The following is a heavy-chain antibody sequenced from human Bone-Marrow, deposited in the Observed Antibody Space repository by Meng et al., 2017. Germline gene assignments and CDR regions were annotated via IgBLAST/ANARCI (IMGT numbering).Heavy chain of an antibody. V-gene: IGHV3-21*01. CDR2: ISSSSSYI. J-gene: IGHJ4*02. CDR1: GFTFSNAW. Sequence: GESLKISCAASGFTFSNAWMTWVRQAPGKGLEWVSSISSSSSYIYYADSVKGRFTISRDNAKNSLYLQMNSLRAEDTAVYYCARDVGIIAVAGTLPDYWGQGTLVTVSS. CDR3: ARDVGIIAVAGTLPDY. D-gene: IGHD6-19*01.